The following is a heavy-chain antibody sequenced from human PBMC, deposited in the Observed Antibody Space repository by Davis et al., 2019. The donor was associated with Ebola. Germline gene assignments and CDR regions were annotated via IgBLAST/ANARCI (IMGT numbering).Heavy chain of an antibody. Sequence: PGGSLRLSCAASGFTFSTYWMHWVRQAPGKGLEWVSGINWNSGNVEYADSVKGRFTISRDNSKNSLYLQMNNLRPEDTALYYCAKASGLIFGVVVGHFDSWGQGTLVTVSS. D-gene: IGHD3-3*01. CDR2: INWNSGNV. CDR1: GFTFSTYW. J-gene: IGHJ4*01. CDR3: AKASGLIFGVVVGHFDS. V-gene: IGHV3-9*01.